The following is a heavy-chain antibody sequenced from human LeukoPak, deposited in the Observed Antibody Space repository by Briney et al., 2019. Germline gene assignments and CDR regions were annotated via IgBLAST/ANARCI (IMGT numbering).Heavy chain of an antibody. V-gene: IGHV3-48*03. D-gene: IGHD6-19*01. CDR2: ISSSGSTI. CDR3: AREQWLAHDV. J-gene: IGHJ6*04. CDR1: GFTFSSYE. Sequence: WGSLTLSCTASGFTFSSYEMNWVRQPPGKGLEWVSYISSSGSTIYYAVTVKGRFTISRDNAKNALCLQMNSLRAEDTAVYYCAREQWLAHDVWGKGTTVTVSS.